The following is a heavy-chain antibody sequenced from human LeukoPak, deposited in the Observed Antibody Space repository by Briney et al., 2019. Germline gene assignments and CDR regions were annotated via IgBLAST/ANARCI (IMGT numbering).Heavy chain of an antibody. V-gene: IGHV4-34*01. J-gene: IGHJ4*02. D-gene: IGHD1-14*01. CDR3: ARDGPNPNLYYFDY. CDR1: GGSFSGYY. CDR2: INHSGST. Sequence: SETLSLTCAVYGGSFSGYYWSWIRQPPGKGLEWIGEINHSGSTNYNPSLKSRVTISVDTSKNQFSLKLSSVTAADTAVYYCARDGPNPNLYYFDYWGQGTLVTVSS.